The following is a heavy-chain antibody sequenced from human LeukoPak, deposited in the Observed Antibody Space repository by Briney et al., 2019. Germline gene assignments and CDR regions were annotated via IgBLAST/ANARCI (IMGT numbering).Heavy chain of an antibody. CDR1: GYTFTSYG. CDR2: ISAYNGNT. J-gene: IGHJ6*02. D-gene: IGHD6-13*01. V-gene: IGHV1-18*01. Sequence: ASVKVSCKASGYTFTSYGISWVRQAPGQGLEWMGWISAYNGNTNYAQKLQGRVTMTTDTSTSTAYMELRSLRSDDTAVYYCAREASTPSSWYGVYYYYYYGMDVWGQGTTVTVS. CDR3: AREASTPSSWYGVYYYYYYGMDV.